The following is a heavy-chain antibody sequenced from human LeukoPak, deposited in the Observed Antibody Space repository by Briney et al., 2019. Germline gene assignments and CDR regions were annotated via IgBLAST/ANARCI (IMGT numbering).Heavy chain of an antibody. J-gene: IGHJ4*02. D-gene: IGHD6-13*01. CDR1: GFTFSSYA. CDR3: ATIAFRNSSSWPHFDY. Sequence: PGGSLRLSCAASGFTFSSYAMSWVRQAPGKGLEWVSAICGSGGSTYYADSVKGRFTISRDNSKNTLYLQMNSLRAEDTAVYYCATIAFRNSSSWPHFDYWGQGTLVTVSS. V-gene: IGHV3-23*01. CDR2: ICGSGGST.